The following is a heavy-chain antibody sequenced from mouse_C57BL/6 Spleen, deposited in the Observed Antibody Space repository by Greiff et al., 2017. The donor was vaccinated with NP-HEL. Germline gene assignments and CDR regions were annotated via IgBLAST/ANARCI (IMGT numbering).Heavy chain of an antibody. CDR2: LYPRSGNT. J-gene: IGHJ3*01. Sequence: VQLQQSGAELARPGASVKLSCKASGYTFTSYGISWVKQRTGQGLEWIGELYPRSGNTYYNEKFKGKATLTADKSSSTAYMELRSLTSEDSAVYFCARSGYYGSSEDAYWGQGTLVTVSA. D-gene: IGHD1-1*01. V-gene: IGHV1-81*01. CDR1: GYTFTSYG. CDR3: ARSGYYGSSEDAY.